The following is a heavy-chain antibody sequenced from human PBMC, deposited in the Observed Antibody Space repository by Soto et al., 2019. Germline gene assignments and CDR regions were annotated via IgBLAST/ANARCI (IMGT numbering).Heavy chain of an antibody. CDR2: VYYSGST. CDR3: ARQPRGPGYGERGLYFDY. Sequence: TSETLSLTCTVSGGSTNSRSDYWGWIRQPPGKWLEWIGSVYYSGSTYDNPSLQSRVTISVDTSRNQFSLKLISVTAADTAVYFCARQPRGPGYGERGLYFDYWGQGTLVTVSS. D-gene: IGHD3-16*01. CDR1: GGSTNSRSDY. V-gene: IGHV4-39*01. J-gene: IGHJ4*02.